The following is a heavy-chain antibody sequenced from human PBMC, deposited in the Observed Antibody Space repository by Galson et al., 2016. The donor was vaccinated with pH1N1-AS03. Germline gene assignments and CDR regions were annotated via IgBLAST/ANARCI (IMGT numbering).Heavy chain of an antibody. D-gene: IGHD1-20*01. CDR1: GFTFSTYW. J-gene: IGHJ4*02. V-gene: IGHV3-7*03. CDR3: ASDDNWIGY. Sequence: SLRLSCAVSGFTFSTYWMSWVRQAPGKGLEWVANIKPDGSKTYYVDSVKGRFTISRDNAKNSLFLQMNSLRPEDTAVYYCASDDNWIGYWGQGTLVTVPS. CDR2: IKPDGSKT.